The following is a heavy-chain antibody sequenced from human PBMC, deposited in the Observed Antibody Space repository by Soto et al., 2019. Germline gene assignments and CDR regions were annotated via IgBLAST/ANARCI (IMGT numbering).Heavy chain of an antibody. D-gene: IGHD6-19*01. Sequence: EVQLVESGGGLVQPGGSLRLSCAASGFTFSSYSMNWVRQAPGQGLEWVSYISSSSSTIYYADSVKGRFTISRDNAKNSLYRQMNSLRDEDTAVYYCAREQWLVRGWFDPWGQGTLVTVSS. CDR3: AREQWLVRGWFDP. J-gene: IGHJ5*02. CDR2: ISSSSSTI. V-gene: IGHV3-48*02. CDR1: GFTFSSYS.